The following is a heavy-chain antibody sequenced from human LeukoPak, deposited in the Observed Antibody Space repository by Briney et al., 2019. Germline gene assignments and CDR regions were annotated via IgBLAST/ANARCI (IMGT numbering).Heavy chain of an antibody. Sequence: GGSLRLSCAASGFTFSTYGMSWARQAPGKGLEWRSTISGSGDRTYFPDSVKGRFTISRDNSRNTLYLEVNSLRAEDTAVYYCAKDRLGATLYFDSWGQGTLVTVSS. CDR3: AKDRLGATLYFDS. V-gene: IGHV3-23*01. CDR2: ISGSGDRT. CDR1: GFTFSTYG. D-gene: IGHD4-11*01. J-gene: IGHJ4*02.